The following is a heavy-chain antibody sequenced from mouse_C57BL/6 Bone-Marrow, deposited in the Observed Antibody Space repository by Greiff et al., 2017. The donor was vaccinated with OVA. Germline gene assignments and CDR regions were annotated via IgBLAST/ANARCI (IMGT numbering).Heavy chain of an antibody. Sequence: DVKLVESGGGLVKPGGSLKLSCAASGFTFSSYAMSWVRQTPEKRLEWVATISDGGSYTYYPDNVKGRFTISRDNAKNNLYLQMSHLKSEDTAMYYCARDWVTTSPPDYWGQGTTLTVSS. J-gene: IGHJ2*01. V-gene: IGHV5-4*01. CDR2: ISDGGSYT. CDR1: GFTFSSYA. D-gene: IGHD2-2*01. CDR3: ARDWVTTSPPDY.